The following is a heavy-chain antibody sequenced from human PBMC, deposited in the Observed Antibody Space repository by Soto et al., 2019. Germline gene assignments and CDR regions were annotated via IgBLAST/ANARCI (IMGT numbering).Heavy chain of an antibody. CDR1: GGTFSSYT. Sequence: QVQLVQSGAEVKKPGSSVKVSCKASGGTFSSYTISWVRQAPGQGLEWMGRIIPILGIANYAQKFQGRVTITADKSTSTAYMELSSLRSEDTAVYYCARDGLYYYDSSGYYYYYGMDVWGQGTTVTVSS. D-gene: IGHD3-22*01. CDR2: IIPILGIA. CDR3: ARDGLYYYDSSGYYYYYGMDV. V-gene: IGHV1-69*08. J-gene: IGHJ6*02.